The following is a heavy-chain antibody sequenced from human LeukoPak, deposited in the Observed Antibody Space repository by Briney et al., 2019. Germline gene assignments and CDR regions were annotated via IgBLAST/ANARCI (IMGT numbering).Heavy chain of an antibody. D-gene: IGHD6-13*01. Sequence: GGSLRLSCAASGFTISNYEMNWVRQAPGKGLEWVSHIRRSGSIIYYADSVKGRFTISRDNAKNSLYLQMNSLRAEDTAVYYCARDRSISAAGDTYWGQGTLVTVSS. V-gene: IGHV3-48*03. CDR3: ARDRSISAAGDTY. J-gene: IGHJ4*02. CDR1: GFTISNYE. CDR2: IRRSGSII.